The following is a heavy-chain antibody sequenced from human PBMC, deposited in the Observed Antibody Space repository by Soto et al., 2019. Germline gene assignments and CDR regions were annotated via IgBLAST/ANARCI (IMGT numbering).Heavy chain of an antibody. D-gene: IGHD2-21*02. CDR3: ARGGHVVVVTAALDY. J-gene: IGHJ4*02. CDR2: VNPSGGHT. CDR1: GDTFTDYY. Sequence: GASVKVSCKASGDTFTDYYIHCVRQAPGQGLEWMGTVNPSGGHTTYAQHFLGRVTMTRDTSTSTLYMELTSLTSDDTAVYYCARGGHVVVVTAALDYWGQGTLVTVSS. V-gene: IGHV1-46*01.